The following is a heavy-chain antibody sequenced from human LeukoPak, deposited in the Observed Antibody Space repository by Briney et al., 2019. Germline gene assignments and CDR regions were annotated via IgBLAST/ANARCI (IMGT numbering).Heavy chain of an antibody. CDR3: ARGAPGYSSSSSGFDP. CDR2: IYYSGST. J-gene: IGHJ5*02. Sequence: SETLSLTCTVSGGSISSGDYYWSWIRQPPGKGLEWIGYIYYSGSTYYNPSLKSRVTISVDTSKNQFSLKLSSVTAADTAVYYCARGAPGYSSSSSGFDPWGQGTLVTVSS. D-gene: IGHD6-6*01. V-gene: IGHV4-30-4*08. CDR1: GGSISSGDYY.